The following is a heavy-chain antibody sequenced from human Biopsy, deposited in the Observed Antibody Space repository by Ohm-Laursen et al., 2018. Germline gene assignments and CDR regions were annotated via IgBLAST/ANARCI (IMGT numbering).Heavy chain of an antibody. CDR1: GGPSSNYA. CDR2: IVPVLGHL. Sequence: GSSVKASCNASGGPSSNYAFSWVRQAPGQGLEWVGRIVPVLGHLNYAQRFQGRVSITADKSTSYVFMELSRLTSGDTAVYYCAADADGYYTEFDYWGPGTLVTVSS. J-gene: IGHJ4*02. D-gene: IGHD3-3*01. CDR3: AADADGYYTEFDY. V-gene: IGHV1-69*04.